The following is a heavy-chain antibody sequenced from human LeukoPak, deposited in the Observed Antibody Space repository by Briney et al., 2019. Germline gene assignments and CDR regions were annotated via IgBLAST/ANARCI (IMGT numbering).Heavy chain of an antibody. CDR3: AWGHFGLDL. Sequence: GGSLRLSCAASGFTFAQHWMSWVRQSRESGLQWVASIHGGGSEKMYLDSVRGRFTVSRDNANNLVYLEMNSLRAEDTAVYFCAWGHFGLDLWGQGTTVTVSS. J-gene: IGHJ6*02. D-gene: IGHD3-10*01. V-gene: IGHV3-7*04. CDR2: IHGGGSEK. CDR1: GFTFAQHW.